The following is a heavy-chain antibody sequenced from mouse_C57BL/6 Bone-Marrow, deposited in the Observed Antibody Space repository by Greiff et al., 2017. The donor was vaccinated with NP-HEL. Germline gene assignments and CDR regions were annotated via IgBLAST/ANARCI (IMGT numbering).Heavy chain of an antibody. D-gene: IGHD3-1*01. V-gene: IGHV1-61*01. CDR1: GYTFTSYW. J-gene: IGHJ2*01. Sequence: QVQLQQPGAELVRPGSSVKLSCKASGYTFTSYWMDWVKQRPGQGLEWIGNIYPSDSETHYNQKFKDKATLTVDKSSSTAYMQLRSLTSEDSSVYYCARPGPLYYFDYWGQGTTLTVSS. CDR2: IYPSDSET. CDR3: ARPGPLYYFDY.